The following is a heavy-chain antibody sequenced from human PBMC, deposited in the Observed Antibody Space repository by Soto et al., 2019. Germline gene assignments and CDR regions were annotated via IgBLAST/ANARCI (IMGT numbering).Heavy chain of an antibody. D-gene: IGHD3-22*01. Sequence: LRLSCAASGFTFSSYGMHWVRQAPGKGLEWVAVISYDGSNKYYADSVKGRFTISRDNSKNTLYLQMNSLRAEDTAVYYCATYYYDSSGYSTEGYFDYWGQGTLVTVS. CDR1: GFTFSSYG. CDR3: ATYYYDSSGYSTEGYFDY. CDR2: ISYDGSNK. V-gene: IGHV3-30*03. J-gene: IGHJ4*02.